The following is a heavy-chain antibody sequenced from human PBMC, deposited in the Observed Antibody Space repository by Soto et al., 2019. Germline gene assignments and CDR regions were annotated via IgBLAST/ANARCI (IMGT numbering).Heavy chain of an antibody. Sequence: PGESLKISCKGSGYSFTSYWIGWVRQMPGKGLEWMGVIYPGDSDTRYSPSFQGQVTISADKSISTAYLQWSSLKASDTAMYYCAIFTIFGIISPYGMDVWGQGTTVTVSS. V-gene: IGHV5-51*01. D-gene: IGHD3-3*01. CDR2: IYPGDSDT. CDR1: GYSFTSYW. CDR3: AIFTIFGIISPYGMDV. J-gene: IGHJ6*02.